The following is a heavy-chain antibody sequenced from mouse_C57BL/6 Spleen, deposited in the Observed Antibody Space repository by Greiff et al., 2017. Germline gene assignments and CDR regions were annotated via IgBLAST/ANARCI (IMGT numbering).Heavy chain of an antibody. D-gene: IGHD2-4*01. CDR2: IYPGDGDT. J-gene: IGHJ3*01. V-gene: IGHV1-82*01. Sequence: VQLQQSGPELVKPGASVKISCKASGYAFSSSWMNWVKQRPGKGLEWIGRIYPGDGDTNYNGKFKGKATLTADKSSSTAYMQLSSLTSEDSAVYFFARDDYEAYWGQGTLVTVSA. CDR3: ARDDYEAY. CDR1: GYAFSSSW.